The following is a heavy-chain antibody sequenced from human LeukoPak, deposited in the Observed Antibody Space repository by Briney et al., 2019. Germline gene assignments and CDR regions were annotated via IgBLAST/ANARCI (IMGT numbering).Heavy chain of an antibody. CDR3: GRGGGPTTVTDHFDY. Sequence: GGSLRLSCAASGFTFSSYAMHWVRQAPGKGLEWVAVVWYDGSKTYSADSVKGRITISRDDSKNTLYLQMNSLRAEDTAVYYCGRGGGPTTVTDHFDYWGQGTLVTVSS. CDR2: VWYDGSKT. J-gene: IGHJ4*02. D-gene: IGHD4-17*01. CDR1: GFTFSSYA. V-gene: IGHV3-33*01.